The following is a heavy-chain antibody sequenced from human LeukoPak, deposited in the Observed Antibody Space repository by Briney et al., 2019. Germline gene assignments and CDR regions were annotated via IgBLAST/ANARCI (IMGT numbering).Heavy chain of an antibody. J-gene: IGHJ4*02. CDR1: GYTLTGYY. V-gene: IGHV1-2*02. CDR2: INPNSGGT. D-gene: IGHD2-15*01. Sequence: ASVKVSCKASGYTLTGYYMHWVRQAPGQGLEWMGWINPNSGGTNYAQKFQGRVTMTRDTSISTAYMELSRLRSDDTAVYYCARQFVVVVAAVDWGQGTLVTVSS. CDR3: ARQFVVVVAAVD.